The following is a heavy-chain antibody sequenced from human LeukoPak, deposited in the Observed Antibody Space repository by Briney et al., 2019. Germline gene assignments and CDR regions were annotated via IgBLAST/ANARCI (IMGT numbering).Heavy chain of an antibody. CDR2: IYPGDSDT. Sequence: GESLKISCXGSGYSFTIYWIGWVRQMRGEGLEWMGIIYPGDSDTRYSPSFQGQVTISADKSISTAYLQWSSLKASDTAMYYCARLPGIAAAIDYWGQGTLVTVSS. V-gene: IGHV5-51*01. CDR3: ARLPGIAAAIDY. D-gene: IGHD6-13*01. J-gene: IGHJ4*02. CDR1: GYSFTIYW.